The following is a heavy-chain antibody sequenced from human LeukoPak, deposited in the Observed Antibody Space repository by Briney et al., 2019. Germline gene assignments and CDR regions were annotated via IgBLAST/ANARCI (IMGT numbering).Heavy chain of an antibody. CDR2: IYSGGKT. CDR3: ARDSTSGWYPWFDP. CDR1: GFTVSSNY. V-gene: IGHV3-66*01. Sequence: GGSLRLSCVASGFTVSSNYMSWVRQAPGKGLEWVSVIYSGGKTYYAGSVKGRFTISRDNSKNAVYLQMNSLRGDDTAVYYCARDSTSGWYPWFDPWGQGTLVTVSS. J-gene: IGHJ5*02. D-gene: IGHD2-2*01.